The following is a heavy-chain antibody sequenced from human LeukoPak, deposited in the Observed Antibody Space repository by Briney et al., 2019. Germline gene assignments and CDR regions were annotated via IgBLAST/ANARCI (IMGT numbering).Heavy chain of an antibody. V-gene: IGHV1-69*01. J-gene: IGHJ3*02. CDR3: VIVVAVAATQWSAFDI. Sequence: SVKVSCKASGGTFSSYAISWVRQAPGQGLEWMGGIIPIFGTANCAQKFQGRVTITADESTSTAYMELSSLRSEDTAVYYCVIVVAVAATQWSAFDIWGQGTMVTVSS. CDR1: GGTFSSYA. CDR2: IIPIFGTA. D-gene: IGHD2-15*01.